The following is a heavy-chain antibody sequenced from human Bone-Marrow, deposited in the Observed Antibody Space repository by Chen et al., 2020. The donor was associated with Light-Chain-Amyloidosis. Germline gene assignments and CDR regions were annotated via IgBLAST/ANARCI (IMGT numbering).Heavy chain of an antibody. J-gene: IGHJ5*02. Sequence: VQLVQSGAEVKKPGSSVKFSCNASAGTFSSYAISWVRQAPGQGLEWMGRIIPIRGIANYAQMFQGGVTMTAYKSTSTAYMELSSLRSEETAVYYCARDPTTRWFDPWGQGTLVTVSS. CDR3: ARDPTTRWFDP. D-gene: IGHD1-26*01. CDR2: IIPIRGIA. V-gene: IGHV1-69*04. CDR1: AGTFSSYA.